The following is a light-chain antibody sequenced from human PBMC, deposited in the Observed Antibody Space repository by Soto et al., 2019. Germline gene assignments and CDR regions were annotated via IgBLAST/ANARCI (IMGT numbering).Light chain of an antibody. CDR2: GAS. V-gene: IGKV3-15*01. CDR1: QSLSRN. Sequence: EILMTQSPATLSVSPGERATLSCRASQSLSRNLAWYQQKPGQAPRLLIYGASTRASGIPARFSGSGSGTDFTLTLRSLQSEDFALYYCQHYNDWPPAFTFGPGTKVDL. CDR3: QHYNDWPPAFT. J-gene: IGKJ3*01.